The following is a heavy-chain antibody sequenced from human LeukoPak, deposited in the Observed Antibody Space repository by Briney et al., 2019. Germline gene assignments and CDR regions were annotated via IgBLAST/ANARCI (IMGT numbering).Heavy chain of an antibody. J-gene: IGHJ4*02. CDR3: AKGSGYYPILDY. Sequence: PGGSLRLSCAASGFTFSSYGMHWVRQAPGKGLEWVAVIWYDGSNKYYADSVKGRFTISRDNSKNTLYLQMNSLRAEDTAVYYCAKGSGYYPILDYWGQGTLVTVSS. V-gene: IGHV3-33*06. CDR1: GFTFSSYG. D-gene: IGHD3-3*01. CDR2: IWYDGSNK.